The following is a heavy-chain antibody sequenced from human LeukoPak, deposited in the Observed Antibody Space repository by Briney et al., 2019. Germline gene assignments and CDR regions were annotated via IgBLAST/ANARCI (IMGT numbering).Heavy chain of an antibody. V-gene: IGHV4-59*01. J-gene: IGHJ5*02. CDR3: ARDIPRYCSSTSCSVLGGGHNWFDR. CDR2: IYYSGST. CDR1: GGSISSYY. Sequence: PSETLSLTCTVSGGSISSYYWSWIRQPPGKGLEWIGYIYYSGSTNYNPSLKSRVTISVDTSKNQSSLKLSSVTAADTAVYYCARDIPRYCSSTSCSVLGGGHNWFDRWGQGILVTVSS. D-gene: IGHD2-2*01.